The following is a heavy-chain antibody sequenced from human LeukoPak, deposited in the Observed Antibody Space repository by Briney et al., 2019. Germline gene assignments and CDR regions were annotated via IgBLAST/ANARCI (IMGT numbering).Heavy chain of an antibody. CDR1: GVSISSSNW. V-gene: IGHV4-4*02. CDR2: IYHSGST. D-gene: IGHD5-18*01. J-gene: IGHJ4*02. Sequence: SETLSLTCAVSGVSISSSNWWSWVRQPPGKGLEWIGEIYHSGSTNYNPSLKSRVTISVDKSKNQFSLKLSSVTAADTAVYYCASLDTAMVAFDYWGQGTLVTVSS. CDR3: ASLDTAMVAFDY.